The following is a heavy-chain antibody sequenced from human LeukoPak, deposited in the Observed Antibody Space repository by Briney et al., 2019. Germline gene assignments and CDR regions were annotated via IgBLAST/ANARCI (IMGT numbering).Heavy chain of an antibody. J-gene: IGHJ4*02. Sequence: GGSLRLSCAASGFTFSSYAMHWVRQAPGKGLECVAVISYDGSNKYYADSVKGRFTISRDNSKNTLYLQMNSLRAEDTAVYYCARDPNYYGSLPLDYWGQGTLVTVSS. V-gene: IGHV3-30-3*01. CDR1: GFTFSSYA. CDR2: ISYDGSNK. CDR3: ARDPNYYGSLPLDY. D-gene: IGHD3-10*01.